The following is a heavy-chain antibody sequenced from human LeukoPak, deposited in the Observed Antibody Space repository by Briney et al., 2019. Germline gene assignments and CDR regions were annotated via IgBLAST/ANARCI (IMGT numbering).Heavy chain of an antibody. Sequence: SETLSLTCIVSGGSISGYYWSWIRQPPGKGLEWIGSIYYSGSXXXXPSLXXXVIISVDTSKNQFSLSLISVTAADTAVYYCAXXGVXXXXLYSDLWGRGTLVTVSS. D-gene: IGHD3-3*01. CDR3: AXXGVXXXXLYSDL. CDR1: GGSISGYY. J-gene: IGHJ2*01. V-gene: IGHV4-59*01. CDR2: IYYSGSX.